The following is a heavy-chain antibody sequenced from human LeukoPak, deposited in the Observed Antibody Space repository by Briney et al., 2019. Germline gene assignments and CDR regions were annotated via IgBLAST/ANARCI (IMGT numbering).Heavy chain of an antibody. D-gene: IGHD1-26*01. J-gene: IGHJ4*02. CDR3: ASGETVGPTPGFDS. CDR2: ISSDSSYI. CDR1: GFTFRSQA. Sequence: KSGGAPRISCAAPGFTFRSQAMNWGRPGPGKGLGWGTSISSDSSYIYYADSVKGRFTISRDNAKNSLYLQMNSLRAEDTAMYYCASGETVGPTPGFDSWGQGTLVTVSS. V-gene: IGHV3-21*01.